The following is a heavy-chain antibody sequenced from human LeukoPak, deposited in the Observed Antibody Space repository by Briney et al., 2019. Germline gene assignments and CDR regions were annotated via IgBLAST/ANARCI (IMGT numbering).Heavy chain of an antibody. D-gene: IGHD4-17*01. CDR1: GGSFSGYY. V-gene: IGHV4-34*01. J-gene: IGHJ4*02. Sequence: SSETLSLTCAVYGGSFSGYYWSWIRQPPGKGLEWIGEINHSGSTNYNPSLKSRVTISVDTSKNQSSLKLSSVTAADTAVYYCARGRNYGVHFDYWGQGTLVTVSS. CDR3: ARGRNYGVHFDY. CDR2: INHSGST.